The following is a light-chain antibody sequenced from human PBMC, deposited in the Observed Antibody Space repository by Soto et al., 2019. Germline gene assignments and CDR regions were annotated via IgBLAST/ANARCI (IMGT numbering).Light chain of an antibody. J-gene: IGLJ3*02. V-gene: IGLV1-40*01. CDR3: QSYDSSLSGRGV. CDR2: GNS. CDR1: SSNIGAGYD. Sequence: QSVLTQPPSVSGAPGQRDTISCTGSSSNIGAGYDVHWYQQLPGTAPKLLIYGNSNRPSGVPDRFSGAKSGTSASLAITGLQAEDEADYYCQSYDSSLSGRGVCGGGTKLTVL.